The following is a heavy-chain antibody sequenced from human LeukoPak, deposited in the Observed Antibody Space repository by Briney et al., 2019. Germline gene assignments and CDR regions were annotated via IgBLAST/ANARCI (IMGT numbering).Heavy chain of an antibody. CDR3: TTDRYCGGDCYEVSS. J-gene: IGHJ4*02. CDR2: IKSKTDGGTT. V-gene: IGHV3-15*01. D-gene: IGHD2-21*02. CDR1: GFTFSNAW. Sequence: SGGSLRLSCAASGFTFSNAWMSWVRQAPGKGLEWVGRIKSKTDGGTTDYAAPVKGRFTISRDDSKNTLYLQMKSLKTEDTAVYYCTTDRYCGGDCYEVSSWGQGTLVTVSS.